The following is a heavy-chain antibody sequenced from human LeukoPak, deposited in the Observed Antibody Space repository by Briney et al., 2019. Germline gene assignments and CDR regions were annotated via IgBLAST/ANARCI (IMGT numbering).Heavy chain of an antibody. V-gene: IGHV4-59*01. CDR2: IYYSGST. J-gene: IGHJ5*02. CDR3: ARYSGDWFDP. D-gene: IGHD4-11*01. CDR1: GDSINSYY. Sequence: SETLSLTCTVSGDSINSYYWSWIRQPPGKGLEWIGFIYYSGSTDYNPSLKSRVTISVDTSKNQFSLNLTSVTAADTAVYYCARYSGDWFDPWGQGTLVTVSS.